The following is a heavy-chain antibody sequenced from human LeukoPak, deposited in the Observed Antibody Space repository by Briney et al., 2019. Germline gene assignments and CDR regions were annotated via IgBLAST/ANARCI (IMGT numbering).Heavy chain of an antibody. CDR3: AKSFRYSSGWYDY. J-gene: IGHJ4*02. Sequence: GGSLRLSCAASGFTFGSCAMSWVRQAPGKGLEWVSGISGSGTSTYYADSVKGRFTISGDNSKNTLYLQMNSLRAEDTAIYYCAKSFRYSSGWYDYWGQGTLVTVSS. V-gene: IGHV3-23*01. D-gene: IGHD6-13*01. CDR2: ISGSGTST. CDR1: GFTFGSCA.